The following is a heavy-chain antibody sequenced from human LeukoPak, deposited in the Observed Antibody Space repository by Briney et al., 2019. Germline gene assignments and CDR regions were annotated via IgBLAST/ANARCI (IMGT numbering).Heavy chain of an antibody. J-gene: IGHJ4*02. V-gene: IGHV4-4*07. Sequence: SETLSLTCTVSGGSISSYYWSWIRQPAGKGLEWIGRIYTSGSTNYNPSLKSRVTISVDTSKNQFSLKLSSVTAADTAVYYCAGGYCSSTSCYDPFDYWGQGTLVTVSS. CDR3: AGGYCSSTSCYDPFDY. CDR1: GGSISSYY. D-gene: IGHD2-2*01. CDR2: IYTSGST.